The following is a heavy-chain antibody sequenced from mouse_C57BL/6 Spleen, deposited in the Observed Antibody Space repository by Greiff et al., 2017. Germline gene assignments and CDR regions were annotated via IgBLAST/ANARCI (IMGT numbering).Heavy chain of an antibody. CDR3: ARERDAYYFDY. V-gene: IGHV1-4*01. J-gene: IGHJ2*01. CDR1: GYTFTSYT. D-gene: IGHD6-1*01. CDR2: LNPSSGYT. Sequence: QVQLKESGAELARPGASVKMSCKASGYTFTSYTMHWVKQRPGQGLEWIGYLNPSSGYTKYNQKFKDKATLTADKSSSTAYMQLSSLTSEDSAVYYCARERDAYYFDYWGQGTTLTVSS.